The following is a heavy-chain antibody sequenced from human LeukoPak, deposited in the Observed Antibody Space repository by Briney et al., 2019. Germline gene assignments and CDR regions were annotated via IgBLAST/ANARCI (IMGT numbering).Heavy chain of an antibody. CDR2: ISAYNSNT. J-gene: IGHJ3*02. Sequence: ASVKVSCKASGYTFTSYGISWVRQAPGQGLEWTGWISAYNSNTNYAQKLQGRVTMTTDTSTSTAYMELRSLRSDDTAVYYCARCHDSNDAFDIWGQGTMVTVSS. V-gene: IGHV1-18*01. D-gene: IGHD3-22*01. CDR1: GYTFTSYG. CDR3: ARCHDSNDAFDI.